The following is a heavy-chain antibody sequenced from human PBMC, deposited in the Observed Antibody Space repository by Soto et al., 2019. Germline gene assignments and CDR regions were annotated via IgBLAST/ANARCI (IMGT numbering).Heavy chain of an antibody. Sequence: QVQLQESGPGLVKPSETLSLTCTVSGGSISSYYWSWIRQPPGKGLEWIGYIYYSGSTNYNPSLKSRVTISVGTSKNQFSLKLSSVTAADTAVYYCARTYGSGSYSTFDFWGQGTLVTVSS. CDR3: ARTYGSGSYSTFDF. CDR2: IYYSGST. J-gene: IGHJ4*02. CDR1: GGSISSYY. V-gene: IGHV4-59*08. D-gene: IGHD3-10*01.